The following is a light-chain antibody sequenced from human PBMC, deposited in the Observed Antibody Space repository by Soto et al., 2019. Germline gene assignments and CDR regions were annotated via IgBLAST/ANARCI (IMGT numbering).Light chain of an antibody. CDR2: GAS. CDR1: QSVSSNF. CDR3: QQYGTSPPT. J-gene: IGKJ1*01. Sequence: EIVLTQSPGTLSLSPGERATLSCKASQSVSSNFLAWYQRKPGQAPRLLIYGASYRATDIPYRFNGSGSGTDFTLTITRLESEDFAVYYCQQYGTSPPTFGQGTKVEI. V-gene: IGKV3-20*01.